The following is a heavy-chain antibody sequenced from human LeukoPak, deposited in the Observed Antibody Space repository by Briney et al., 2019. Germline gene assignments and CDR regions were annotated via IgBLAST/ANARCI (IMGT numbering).Heavy chain of an antibody. Sequence: SQTLSLTCTVSGGSIYPGDYYCSWIRPPPGKGPEWIGYIYYSGSTYYNPSLKSRVTISVDTSKNQISLKLSSVTAADSAVYYCAREDHCSSTSCSYFFDYWGQGTLVTVSS. V-gene: IGHV4-30-4*01. D-gene: IGHD2-2*01. CDR3: AREDHCSSTSCSYFFDY. J-gene: IGHJ4*02. CDR1: GGSIYPGDYY. CDR2: IYYSGST.